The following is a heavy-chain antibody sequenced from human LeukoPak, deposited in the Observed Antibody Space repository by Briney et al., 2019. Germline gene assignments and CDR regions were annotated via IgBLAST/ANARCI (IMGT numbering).Heavy chain of an antibody. CDR3: ARDHRITMVRGVSLDP. CDR1: GGSISSGSYY. J-gene: IGHJ5*02. Sequence: SETLSLTCTVSGGSISSGSYYWSWIRQPPGKGLEWIGSIYHSGSTYYNPSLKSRVTISVDTSKNQFSLKLSSVTAADTAVYYCARDHRITMVRGVSLDPWGQGTLVTVSS. D-gene: IGHD3-10*01. V-gene: IGHV4-39*07. CDR2: IYHSGST.